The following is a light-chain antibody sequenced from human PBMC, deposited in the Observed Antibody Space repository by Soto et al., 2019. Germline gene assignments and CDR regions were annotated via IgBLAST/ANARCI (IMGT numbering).Light chain of an antibody. CDR2: GAS. J-gene: IGKJ4*01. CDR3: QQYDNWPPIT. V-gene: IGKV3-20*01. CDR1: QSVGSSH. Sequence: EIVLTQSPGTLSLSPGERATLSCRASQSVGSSHLAWYQQKPGQAPRLLIYGASSRATGIPDRFSGSGSGTDFTLTTSRLEPEDFAVYYCQQYDNWPPITFGGGTKVDIK.